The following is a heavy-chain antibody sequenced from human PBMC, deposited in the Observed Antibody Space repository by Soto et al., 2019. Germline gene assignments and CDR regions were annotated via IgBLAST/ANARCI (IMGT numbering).Heavy chain of an antibody. CDR1: GGSVSSGSYY. CDR2: IYYSGST. D-gene: IGHD3-3*01. Sequence: SETLSLTCTVSGGSVSSGSYYWSWIRQPPGKGLEWIGYIYYSGSTNYNPSLKSRVTISVDTSKNQFSLKLSSVTAADTAVYYCAGAYDFWNWFDPWGQGTLVTVSS. J-gene: IGHJ5*02. V-gene: IGHV4-61*01. CDR3: AGAYDFWNWFDP.